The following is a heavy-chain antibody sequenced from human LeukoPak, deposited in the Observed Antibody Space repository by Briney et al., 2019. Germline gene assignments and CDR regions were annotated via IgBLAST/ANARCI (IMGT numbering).Heavy chain of an antibody. V-gene: IGHV3-74*01. Sequence: GGSLRLSCAASGFTFSSYWMHWVRQAPGKGLVWVSRINSDGSSTSYADSVKGRFTISRDNAKNTLYLQMNSLRAEDTAVYYCARDSSGWYGTPYFAYWGQGTLVTVSS. D-gene: IGHD6-13*01. CDR1: GFTFSSYW. J-gene: IGHJ4*02. CDR3: ARDSSGWYGTPYFAY. CDR2: INSDGSST.